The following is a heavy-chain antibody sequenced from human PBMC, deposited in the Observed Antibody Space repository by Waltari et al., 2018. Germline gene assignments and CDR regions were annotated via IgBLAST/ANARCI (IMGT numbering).Heavy chain of an antibody. CDR1: GFSFSDSW. J-gene: IGHJ6*02. V-gene: IGHV3-7*01. CDR2: IKGNGSEK. CDR3: SKKLDV. Sequence: EEQLVESGGGLVQPGGSLRLSCLASGFSFSDSWMDWVRQAPGKGLEWVANIKGNGSEKYYVYSVNGRFTISRDNAKNSLYLQMNSLRAEDTAVYYCSKKLDVWGQGTTVTVSS.